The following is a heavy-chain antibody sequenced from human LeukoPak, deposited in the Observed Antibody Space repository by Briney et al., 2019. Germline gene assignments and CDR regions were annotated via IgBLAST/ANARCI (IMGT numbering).Heavy chain of an antibody. Sequence: GRSLRLSCTASGFTFGDYAMSWFRQAPGKGLEWVGFIRSKAYGGTTDYAAPVKGRFTISRDDSKNTLYLQMNSLKTEDTAVYYCTTDAGYSSRWYNYWGQGTLVTVSS. V-gene: IGHV3-49*03. D-gene: IGHD6-13*01. J-gene: IGHJ4*02. CDR2: IRSKAYGGTT. CDR3: TTDAGYSSRWYNY. CDR1: GFTFGDYA.